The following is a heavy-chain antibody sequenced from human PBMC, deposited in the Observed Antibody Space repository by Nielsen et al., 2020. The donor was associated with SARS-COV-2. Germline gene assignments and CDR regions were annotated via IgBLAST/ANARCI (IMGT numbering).Heavy chain of an antibody. CDR1: GFTFRDNY. CDR3: ARALRDDAFDI. Sequence: GGSLRLSCAASGFTFRDNYMSWVRQAPGKGLEWVSVIYSGGSTYYADSVKGRFTISRHNSKNTLYLQMNSLRAEDTAVYYCARALRDDAFDIWGQGTMVTVSS. V-gene: IGHV3-53*04. J-gene: IGHJ3*02. CDR2: IYSGGST.